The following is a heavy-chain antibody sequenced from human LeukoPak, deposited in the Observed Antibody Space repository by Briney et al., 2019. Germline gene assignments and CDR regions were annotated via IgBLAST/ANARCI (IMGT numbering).Heavy chain of an antibody. CDR3: ARDLSHQTTVVTPVDSV. CDR1: GGTFSSYA. CDR2: INPSGGST. V-gene: IGHV1-46*01. J-gene: IGHJ4*02. D-gene: IGHD4-23*01. Sequence: GASVKVSCKASGGTFSSYAISWVRQAPGQGLEWMGIINPSGGSTSYAQKFQGRVTMTRDTSTSTVYMELSSLRSEDTAVYYCARDLSHQTTVVTPVDSVWGQGTLVTVSS.